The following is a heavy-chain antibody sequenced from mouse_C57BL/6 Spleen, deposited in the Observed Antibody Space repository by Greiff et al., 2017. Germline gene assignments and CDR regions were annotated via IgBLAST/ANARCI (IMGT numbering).Heavy chain of an antibody. CDR1: GFTFSDYG. CDR2: ISSGSSTI. V-gene: IGHV5-17*01. D-gene: IGHD3-3*01. J-gene: IGHJ2*01. CDR3: ARGWVYFDY. Sequence: EVQGVESGGGLVKPGGSLKLSCAASGFTFSDYGMHWVRQAPGKGLEWVAYISSGSSTIYYADTVKGRFTISRDNAKNTLFLQMTSLRSEDTAMYYCARGWVYFDYWGQGTTLTVSS.